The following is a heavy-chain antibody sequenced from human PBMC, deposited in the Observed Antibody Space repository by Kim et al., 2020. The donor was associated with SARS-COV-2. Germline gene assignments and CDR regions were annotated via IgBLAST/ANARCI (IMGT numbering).Heavy chain of an antibody. J-gene: IGHJ6*02. CDR1: GGTFSSYA. CDR3: ARDHGFSLGYYGMDV. CDR2: IIPILGIA. V-gene: IGHV1-69*04. Sequence: SVKVSCKASGGTFSSYAISWVRQAPGQGLEWMGRIIPILGIANYAQKFQGRVTITADKSTSTAYMELSSLRSEDTAVYYCARDHGFSLGYYGMDVWGQGTTVTVSS. D-gene: IGHD7-27*01.